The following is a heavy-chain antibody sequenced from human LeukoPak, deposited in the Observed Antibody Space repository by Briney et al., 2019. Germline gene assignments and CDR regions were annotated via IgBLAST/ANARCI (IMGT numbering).Heavy chain of an antibody. Sequence: GASVKVSCKASGYTFTSYGISWVRQAPGQGLKWMGWISAYNGNTNYAQKLQGRVTMTTDTSTSTAYMELRSLRSDDTAVYYCARDVVIFGVVMLDYWGQGTLVTVSS. CDR3: ARDVVIFGVVMLDY. V-gene: IGHV1-18*01. CDR2: ISAYNGNT. CDR1: GYTFTSYG. D-gene: IGHD3-3*01. J-gene: IGHJ4*02.